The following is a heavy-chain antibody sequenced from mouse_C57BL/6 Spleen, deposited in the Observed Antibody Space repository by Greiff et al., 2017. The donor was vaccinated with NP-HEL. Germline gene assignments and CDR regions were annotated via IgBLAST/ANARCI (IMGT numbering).Heavy chain of an antibody. J-gene: IGHJ4*01. V-gene: IGHV14-2*01. CDR1: GFNIKDYY. D-gene: IGHD1-1*01. Sequence: EVQLQQSGAELVKPGASVKLSCTASGFNIKDYYMHWVKQRPEQGLEWIGRIDTEDGETKYAPKFQGKATIKADTSSNTAYLQLSSLTSENTAVYCCARDPFLREGSMDYWGQGTSVTVSS. CDR2: IDTEDGET. CDR3: ARDPFLREGSMDY.